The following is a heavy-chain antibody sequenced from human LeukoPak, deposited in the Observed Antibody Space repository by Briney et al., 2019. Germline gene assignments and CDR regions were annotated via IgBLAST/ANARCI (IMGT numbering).Heavy chain of an antibody. CDR1: GGSISSYY. D-gene: IGHD3-3*01. V-gene: IGHV4-59*01. CDR2: IYYSGST. CDR3: ARHLGVVTLYYFDY. Sequence: KPSETLSLTCTVSGGSISSYYWSWIRQPPGKGLEWIGYIYYSGSTNYNPSLKSRVTISVDTSKNQFSLKLSSVTAADTAVYYCARHLGVVTLYYFDYWGQGTLVTVSS. J-gene: IGHJ4*02.